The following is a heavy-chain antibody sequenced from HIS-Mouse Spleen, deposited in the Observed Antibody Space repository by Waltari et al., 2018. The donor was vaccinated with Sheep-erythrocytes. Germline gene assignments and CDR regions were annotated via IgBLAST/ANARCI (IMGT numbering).Heavy chain of an antibody. CDR2: IYYSGST. Sequence: QLQLQESGPGLVKPSETLSLTCTVSGGSISSSSYYWGWIRQPPGKGLEWIGSIYYSGSTSYTPSLKSRVTISVDTSKNQFSLKLSSVTAADTAVYYCASRLPYSSSADGAKFDYWGQGTLVTVSS. CDR1: GGSISSSSYY. J-gene: IGHJ4*02. CDR3: ASRLPYSSSADGAKFDY. D-gene: IGHD6-13*01. V-gene: IGHV4-39*01.